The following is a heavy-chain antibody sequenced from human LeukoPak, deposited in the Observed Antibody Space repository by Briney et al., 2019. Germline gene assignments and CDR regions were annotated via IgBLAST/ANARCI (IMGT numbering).Heavy chain of an antibody. V-gene: IGHV1-2*02. CDR1: GYTFTGYY. CDR3: ARAPRGRGFVVVPAAPFDY. CDR2: INPNSGGT. D-gene: IGHD2-2*01. J-gene: IGHJ4*02. Sequence: ASVKVSCKASGYTFTGYYMHWVRQAPGQGLEWMGWINPNSGGTNYAQKFQGRVTMTRDTSISTAYMELSRLRSDDTAVYYCARAPRGRGFVVVPAAPFDYWGQGTLVTVSS.